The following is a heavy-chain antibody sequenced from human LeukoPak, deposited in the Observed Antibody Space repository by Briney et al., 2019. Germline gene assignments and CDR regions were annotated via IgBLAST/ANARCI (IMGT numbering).Heavy chain of an antibody. CDR2: IRAKADDYAT. Sequence: GGSLRLSCAASGFTFSSYAMHWVRQASGIGLEWVGRIRAKADDYATTYAASVKGRFTISRDDSKNTAYLQMNSLKTEDTAVYYCTRVDVVVPAAGWGQGTLVTVSS. CDR3: TRVDVVVPAAG. CDR1: GFTFSSYA. V-gene: IGHV3-73*01. J-gene: IGHJ4*02. D-gene: IGHD2-2*01.